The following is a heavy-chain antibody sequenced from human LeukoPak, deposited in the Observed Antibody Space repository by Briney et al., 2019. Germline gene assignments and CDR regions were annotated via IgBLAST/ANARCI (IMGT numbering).Heavy chain of an antibody. Sequence: ASVKVSCKASGYTFTSYVISWVRQAPGQGLEWMGWISSYNANTNYAQKLQGRVTMTTDTSTSTVYMELRSLRSDDTAVYYCARGRHNPFDPWGQGTLVTVSS. CDR3: ARGRHNPFDP. CDR2: ISSYNANT. V-gene: IGHV1-18*01. CDR1: GYTFTSYV. J-gene: IGHJ5*02. D-gene: IGHD5-24*01.